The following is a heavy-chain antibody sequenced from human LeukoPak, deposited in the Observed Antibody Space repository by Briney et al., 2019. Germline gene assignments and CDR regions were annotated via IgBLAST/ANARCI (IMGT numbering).Heavy chain of an antibody. V-gene: IGHV3-23*01. CDR3: AKGHLWSSSEFDY. CDR2: ISGSGGST. CDR1: GFTVSSNY. D-gene: IGHD6-6*01. J-gene: IGHJ4*02. Sequence: GGSLRLSCAASGFTVSSNYMSWVRQAPGKGLEWVSAISGSGGSTYYADSVKGRFTISRDNSKNTLYLQMNSLRAEDTAVYYCAKGHLWSSSEFDYWGQGTLVTVSS.